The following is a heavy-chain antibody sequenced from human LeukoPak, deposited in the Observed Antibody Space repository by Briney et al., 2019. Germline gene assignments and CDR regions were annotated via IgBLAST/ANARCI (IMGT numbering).Heavy chain of an antibody. V-gene: IGHV3-21*01. J-gene: IGHJ4*02. Sequence: PGGSLRLSRAASGFTFSSYSMNWVRQAPGKGLEWVSSISSSSSYIYYADSVKGRFTISRDNAKNSLYLQMNSLRAEDTAVYYCARGGYSSSWSHYWGQGTLVTVSS. CDR2: ISSSSSYI. CDR1: GFTFSSYS. CDR3: ARGGYSSSWSHY. D-gene: IGHD6-13*01.